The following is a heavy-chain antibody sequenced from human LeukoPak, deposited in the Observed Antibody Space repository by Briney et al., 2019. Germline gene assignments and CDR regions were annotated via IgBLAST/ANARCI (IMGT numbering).Heavy chain of an antibody. Sequence: GGSLRLSCAASGFTFSSYGMHWVRQAPGKGLEWVAAISYDGSNRYFADSVKGRFTVSRDDSKNTLYLQMDRLRAEDTAVYYCAKDGLYSSSWYFFDYWGQGTLVIVSS. J-gene: IGHJ4*02. V-gene: IGHV3-30*18. CDR1: GFTFSSYG. CDR3: AKDGLYSSSWYFFDY. D-gene: IGHD6-13*01. CDR2: ISYDGSNR.